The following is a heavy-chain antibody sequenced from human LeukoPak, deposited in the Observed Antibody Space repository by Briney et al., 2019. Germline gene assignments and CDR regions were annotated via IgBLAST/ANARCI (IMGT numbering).Heavy chain of an antibody. CDR1: GYSFTSYW. V-gene: IGHV5-51*03. Sequence: GESLKISCKGSGYSFTSYWIGWVRQVPGKGLEWMGIIYPGDSDTRYSPSFQGQVTISADKSISTAYLQWSSLKASDTAMYYCARRPYYYDSSGYYFDYWGQGTLVTVSS. CDR2: IYPGDSDT. CDR3: ARRPYYYDSSGYYFDY. J-gene: IGHJ4*02. D-gene: IGHD3-22*01.